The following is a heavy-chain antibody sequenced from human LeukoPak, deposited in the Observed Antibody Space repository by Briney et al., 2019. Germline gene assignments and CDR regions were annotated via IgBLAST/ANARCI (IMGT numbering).Heavy chain of an antibody. J-gene: IGHJ3*02. CDR3: ARGYCSSTSCYGAFDI. D-gene: IGHD2-2*01. CDR2: IIPIFGTA. Sequence: GASVKVSCKASGGTFSSYAISWVRQAPGQGLEWMGGIIPIFGTANYAQKFQGRVTITADESTSTAYMELSSLRSEDTAVYYCARGYCSSTSCYGAFDIWAKGQWSPSLQ. V-gene: IGHV1-69*13. CDR1: GGTFSSYA.